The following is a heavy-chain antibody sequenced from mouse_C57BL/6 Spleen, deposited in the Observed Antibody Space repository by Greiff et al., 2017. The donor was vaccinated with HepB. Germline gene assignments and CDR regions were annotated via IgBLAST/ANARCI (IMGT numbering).Heavy chain of an antibody. CDR3: ARSGDYDGYFDV. D-gene: IGHD2-4*01. V-gene: IGHV1-54*01. CDR1: GYAFTNYL. CDR2: INPGSGGT. J-gene: IGHJ1*03. Sequence: VQLQQSGAELVRPGTSVKVSCKASGYAFTNYLIEWVKQRPGQGLEWIGVINPGSGGTNYNEKFKGTATLTADKSSSTAYMQLSSRTSEDSAVYFCARSGDYDGYFDVWGTGTTVTVSS.